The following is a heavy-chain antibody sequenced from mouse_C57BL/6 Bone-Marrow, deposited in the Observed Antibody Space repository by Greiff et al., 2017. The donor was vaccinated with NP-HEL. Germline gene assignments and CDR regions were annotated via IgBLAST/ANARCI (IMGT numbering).Heavy chain of an antibody. V-gene: IGHV1-69*01. Sequence: QVQLQQPGAELVMPGASVKLSCKASGYTFTSYWMHWVKQRPGQGLEWIGEIDPSDSYTNYKQKFKGKSTLTVDKSSSTAYMQLSSLTSEDSAVYYCARDRGVYGSIFFWYFDVWGTGTTVTVSS. CDR2: IDPSDSYT. CDR3: ARDRGVYGSIFFWYFDV. D-gene: IGHD1-1*01. J-gene: IGHJ1*03. CDR1: GYTFTSYW.